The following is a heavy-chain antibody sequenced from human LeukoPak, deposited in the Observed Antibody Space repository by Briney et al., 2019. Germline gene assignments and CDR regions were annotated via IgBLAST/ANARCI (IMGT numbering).Heavy chain of an antibody. J-gene: IGHJ6*02. V-gene: IGHV4-30-4*01. CDR3: ARVGRGGFYGDYGMDV. Sequence: PSETLSLTCTVSGGSISSYYWSWIRQPPGKGMEWIGYIYYSGSTYYNPSLKGRVTISVDTSKNQFSLKLSSVTAADTAVYYCARVGRGGFYGDYGMDVWGQGTTVTVSS. D-gene: IGHD4-17*01. CDR2: IYYSGST. CDR1: GGSISSYY.